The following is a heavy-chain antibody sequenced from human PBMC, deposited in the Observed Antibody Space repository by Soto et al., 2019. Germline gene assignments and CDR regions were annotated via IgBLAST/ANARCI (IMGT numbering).Heavy chain of an antibody. CDR3: ARDSSAWPNYFDS. V-gene: IGHV3-23*01. Sequence: PGGSLRLSCVASGFPISTHALTWVRQAPGKGLEWVSSFSGRSGDTYYAASVKGRFTISGDSSKNTVILQMNNLRADDTALYYCARDSSAWPNYFDSWGQGIQVTVSS. CDR2: FSGRSGDT. J-gene: IGHJ4*02. CDR1: GFPISTHA. D-gene: IGHD6-19*01.